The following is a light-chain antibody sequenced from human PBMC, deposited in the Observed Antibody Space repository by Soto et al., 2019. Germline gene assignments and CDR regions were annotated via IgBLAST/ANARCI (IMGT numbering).Light chain of an antibody. CDR2: GAS. CDR1: QIISSN. CDR3: QQYGSSPPIT. J-gene: IGKJ5*01. V-gene: IGKV3-20*01. Sequence: EIVMTQSPGTLSVSPVERVTLSCRARQIISSNLAWYQQKPGQAPRLLIYGASSRATGIPDRFSGSGSGTDFTLTISRLEPEDFAVYYCQQYGSSPPITFGQGTRREIK.